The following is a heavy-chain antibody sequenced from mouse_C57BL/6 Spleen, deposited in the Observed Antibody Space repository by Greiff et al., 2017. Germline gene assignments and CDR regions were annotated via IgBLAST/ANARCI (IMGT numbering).Heavy chain of an antibody. CDR2: IRNKANGYTT. Sequence: EVQGVESGGGLVQPGGSLSLSCAASGFTFTDYYMSWVRQPPGKALEWLGFIRNKANGYTTEYSASVKGRFTISRDNSQSILYLQMYALRAEDSATYYCASLYYGNYWYFDVWGTGTTVTVSS. V-gene: IGHV7-3*01. CDR3: ASLYYGNYWYFDV. D-gene: IGHD2-1*01. J-gene: IGHJ1*03. CDR1: GFTFTDYY.